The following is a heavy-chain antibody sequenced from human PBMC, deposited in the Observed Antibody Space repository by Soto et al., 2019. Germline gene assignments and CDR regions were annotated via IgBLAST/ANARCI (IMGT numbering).Heavy chain of an antibody. D-gene: IGHD2-21*02. V-gene: IGHV4-59*01. CDR1: GGSISGYY. CDR3: ARDLWGYCGTDCYPLDV. Sequence: QVQLQESGPGLVKPSETLSLTCTVSGGSISGYYWSWIRQPPGKGLEWIGYMYNTGSTGYNPSFKSRVTISVDTSKNQFSLKLNSVTAADTAGYYCARDLWGYCGTDCYPLDVWGQGTTVTVSS. CDR2: MYNTGST. J-gene: IGHJ6*02.